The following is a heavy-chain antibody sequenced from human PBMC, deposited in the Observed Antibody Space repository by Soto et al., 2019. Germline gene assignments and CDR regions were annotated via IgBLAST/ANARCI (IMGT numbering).Heavy chain of an antibody. CDR1: GFTFSSYD. CDR2: IGTAGDT. CDR3: ARGNGYYYYGMDV. V-gene: IGHV3-13*01. J-gene: IGHJ6*02. Sequence: GGSLRLSCAASGFTFSSYDMHWVRQATGKGLEWVPAIGTAGDTYYPGSVKGRFTISRENAKNSLYLQMNSLRAGDTAVYYCARGNGYYYYGMDVWGQGTTVTVS.